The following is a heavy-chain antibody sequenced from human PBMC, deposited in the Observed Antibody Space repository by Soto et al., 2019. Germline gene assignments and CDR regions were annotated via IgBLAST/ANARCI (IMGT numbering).Heavy chain of an antibody. J-gene: IGHJ4*02. CDR3: ARAPPDVLLWFGELYYFDY. Sequence: LSLNCTVSDGSISSGGYYWSWNSQHPGKGLEWIGYIYYSGSTYYNPSLKSRVTISVDTSKNQFSLKLSSVTAADTAVYYCARAPPDVLLWFGELYYFDYWGQGTLVTVSS. D-gene: IGHD3-10*01. CDR2: IYYSGST. CDR1: DGSISSGGYY. V-gene: IGHV4-31*03.